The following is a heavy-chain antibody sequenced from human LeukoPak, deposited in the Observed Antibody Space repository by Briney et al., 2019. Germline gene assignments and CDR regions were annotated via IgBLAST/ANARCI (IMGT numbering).Heavy chain of an antibody. CDR1: GVNFSSYW. CDR3: AKVAKYYYGSETYYFFEH. CDR2: IKQDGTEK. J-gene: IGHJ4*02. D-gene: IGHD3-10*01. V-gene: IGHV3-7*01. Sequence: GGSLRLSCAVSGVNFSSYWMSWVRQAPGKGLEWVANIKQDGTEKYYVDSVKGRFTISRDNAKNSLYLQMNSLRVEDTAVYYCAKVAKYYYGSETYYFFEHWGQGTPVTASS.